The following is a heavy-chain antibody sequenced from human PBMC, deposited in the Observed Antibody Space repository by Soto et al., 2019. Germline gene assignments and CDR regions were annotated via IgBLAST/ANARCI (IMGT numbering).Heavy chain of an antibody. J-gene: IGHJ6*02. CDR1: GGTFSSYA. CDR2: IIPIFGTA. Sequence: GASVKVSCKASGGTFSSYAISWVRQAPGQGLEWMGGIIPIFGTANYAQKFQGRVTITADESTSTAYMELSSLRSEDTAVYYCARDKYSSGYYDYYYYGMDVWGQGTTVTSP. D-gene: IGHD3-22*01. CDR3: ARDKYSSGYYDYYYYGMDV. V-gene: IGHV1-69*13.